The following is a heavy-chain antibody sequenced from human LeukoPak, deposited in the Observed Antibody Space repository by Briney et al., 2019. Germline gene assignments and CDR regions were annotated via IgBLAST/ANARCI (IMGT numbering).Heavy chain of an antibody. CDR2: LYHSGST. CDR1: GYSIRSGYY. V-gene: IGHV4-38-2*02. CDR3: ARARRVPSWFRQTPFDY. Sequence: PSETLSLTCTVSGYSIRSGYYWGWIRQPPGKGLEWIGSLYHSGSTYYNPSLKSRVTISVDTSKNQFSLKLSSVTAADTAVYYCARARRVPSWFRQTPFDYWGQGALVTVSS. J-gene: IGHJ4*02. D-gene: IGHD3-10*01.